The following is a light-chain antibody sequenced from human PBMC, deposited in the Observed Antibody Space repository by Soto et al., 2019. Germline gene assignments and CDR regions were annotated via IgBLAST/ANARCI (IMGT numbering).Light chain of an antibody. CDR3: QQYGSSPLT. CDR2: GAS. Sequence: EIVLTQSPGTLSLATGERATLSCRASQSVSSSYLAWYQQKPGQAPRLLIYGASSRATGIPDRFSGSGSGTDFTLTISRLEPEDFAVYYCQQYGSSPLTFGGGTKVEI. CDR1: QSVSSSY. J-gene: IGKJ4*01. V-gene: IGKV3-20*01.